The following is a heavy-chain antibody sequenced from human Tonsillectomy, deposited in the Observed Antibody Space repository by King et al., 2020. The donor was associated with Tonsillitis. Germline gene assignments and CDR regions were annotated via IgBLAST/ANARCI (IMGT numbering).Heavy chain of an antibody. Sequence: VQLQQWGAGLLKPSETLSLTCAVYGGSFSGYYWSWILQPPGKGLEGIGEIKHGGSTNYNPSLQNRVTISVETSKNQFSLKLSSVTAADTAVYSCARGGYCGGDCYIDYWGQGTLVTVSS. CDR1: GGSFSGYY. D-gene: IGHD2-21*02. J-gene: IGHJ4*02. CDR2: IKHGGST. CDR3: ARGGYCGGDCYIDY. V-gene: IGHV4-34*01.